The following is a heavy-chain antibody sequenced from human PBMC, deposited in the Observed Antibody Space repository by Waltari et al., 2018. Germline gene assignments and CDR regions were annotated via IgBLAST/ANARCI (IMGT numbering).Heavy chain of an antibody. CDR2: IKQDGSEK. CDR3: ATSGWYCFDY. J-gene: IGHJ4*02. D-gene: IGHD6-19*01. V-gene: IGHV3-7*01. Sequence: EVQLVESGGGLVQPGGSLRLSCAASGFTLSSFWMNWVRQTPGKGLGVGAGIKQDGSEKYYADSVKGRFTISRDNAKNSLYLQMNSLRAEDTAVYYCATSGWYCFDYWGQGTLVTVSS. CDR1: GFTLSSFW.